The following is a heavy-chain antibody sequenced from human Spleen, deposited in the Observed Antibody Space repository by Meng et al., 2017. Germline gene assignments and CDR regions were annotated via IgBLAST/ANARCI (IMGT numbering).Heavy chain of an antibody. CDR2: ISWDGGNT. J-gene: IGHJ6*02. Sequence: GESLKISCAASGFTSDDYAMHWVRQAPGKGLEWVSLISWDGGNTYYADSVKGRFTISRDNSKNSLYLQMNSLRAEDTALYYCAKDILVGYSGMDVWGQGTTVTVSS. V-gene: IGHV3-43D*04. CDR3: AKDILVGYSGMDV. D-gene: IGHD3-3*02. CDR1: GFTSDDYA.